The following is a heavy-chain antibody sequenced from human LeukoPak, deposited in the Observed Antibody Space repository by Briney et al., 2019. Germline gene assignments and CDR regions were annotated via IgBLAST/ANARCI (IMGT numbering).Heavy chain of an antibody. D-gene: IGHD2-2*01. V-gene: IGHV4-34*01. CDR1: GGSFSGYY. CDR3: ARGRWGYCSSTSCPGPLGAYYFDY. J-gene: IGHJ4*02. CDR2: INHSGST. Sequence: SETLSLTCAVYGGSFSGYYWSWIRQPPGKGLEWIGEINHSGSTNCNPSLKSRVTISVDTSKNQFSLKLSSVTAADTAVYYCARGRWGYCSSTSCPGPLGAYYFDYWGQGTLVTVSS.